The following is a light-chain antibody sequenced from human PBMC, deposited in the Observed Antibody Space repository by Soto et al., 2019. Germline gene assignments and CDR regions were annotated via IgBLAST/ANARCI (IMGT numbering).Light chain of an antibody. Sequence: DIQMTQSPSSLSASVGDRVTITCRASQSISSYLIWYQQKPGKAPKLLIYAASSLQSGVRSRFSGSGSGTDFTLTNTSLQPEDFATYYCQQSYSTPRTFGQGTKVEIK. CDR2: AAS. CDR3: QQSYSTPRT. CDR1: QSISSY. V-gene: IGKV1-39*01. J-gene: IGKJ1*01.